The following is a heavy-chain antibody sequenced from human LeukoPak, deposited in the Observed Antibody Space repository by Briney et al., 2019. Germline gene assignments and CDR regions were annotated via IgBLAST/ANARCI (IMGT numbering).Heavy chain of an antibody. V-gene: IGHV4-4*02. J-gene: IGHJ4*02. Sequence: PSGTLSLTCAVSGGFISSGNWWGWFRQPPGKGLEWIGEIHHSVGTNYNPSLKSRVAISMDKSENQFSLDLTSVTAADTAVYYCARGTGCSSTSCYVLWGEYFDYWGQGTLVTVSS. D-gene: IGHD2-2*01. CDR3: ARGTGCSSTSCYVLWGEYFDY. CDR1: GGFISSGNW. CDR2: IHHSVGT.